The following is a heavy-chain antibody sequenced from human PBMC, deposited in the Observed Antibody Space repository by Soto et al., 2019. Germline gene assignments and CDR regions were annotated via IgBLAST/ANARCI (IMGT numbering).Heavy chain of an antibody. CDR3: AHGRITGTVLDFDY. Sequence: SGPTLVNPTQTLTLTCTFSRFSLSTNGEGVGWICQPPGKALEWLAVTYWDDDNRYSPSLKSRLTLTKDPSKNQVVLTMANMDPVDTATYYCAHGRITGTVLDFDYWGQGTLVTVYS. CDR2: TYWDDDN. D-gene: IGHD1-20*01. J-gene: IGHJ4*02. V-gene: IGHV2-5*02. CDR1: RFSLSTNGEG.